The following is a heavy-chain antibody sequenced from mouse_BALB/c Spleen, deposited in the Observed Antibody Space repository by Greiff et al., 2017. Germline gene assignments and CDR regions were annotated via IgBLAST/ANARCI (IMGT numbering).Heavy chain of an antibody. CDR3: AREALNEDDNSDAFGDY. V-gene: IGHV5-6-5*01. CDR1: GFTFSSYA. J-gene: IGHJ4*01. Sequence: EVKLVESGGGLVKPGGSLKLSCAASGFTFSSYAMSWVRQTPEKRLEWVASISSGGSTYYPDSVKGRFTISRDNARNILYLQMSSLRSEDTAMYCCAREALNEDDNSDAFGDYWGQGNSGTAS. CDR2: ISSGGST.